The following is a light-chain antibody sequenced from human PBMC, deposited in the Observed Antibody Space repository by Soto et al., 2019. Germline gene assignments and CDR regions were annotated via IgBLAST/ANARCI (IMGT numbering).Light chain of an antibody. Sequence: IVLTQSPGTLPLSPGERATLSCSASQSVSSSYLAWYQQKPGQAPRLLIYGASSRATGIPDRFSGSGSGTDFTLTIIILEPDDVAVYYCQQYGSAPPFGGGTKLAIK. J-gene: IGKJ4*01. CDR2: GAS. CDR1: QSVSSSY. CDR3: QQYGSAPP. V-gene: IGKV3-20*01.